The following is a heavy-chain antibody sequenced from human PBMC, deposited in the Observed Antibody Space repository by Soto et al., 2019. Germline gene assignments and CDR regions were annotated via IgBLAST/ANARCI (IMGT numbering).Heavy chain of an antibody. V-gene: IGHV1-46*01. CDR2: INPSGGST. CDR1: GYTFIGYY. CDR3: ARDGILGNYYDSSGYPYYFDY. D-gene: IGHD3-22*01. Sequence: ASVKVSCTASGYTFIGYYMHWVRQVPGQGLERMGIINPSGGSTSYAQKFQGRVTMTRDTATSTVYMEMSSLRSEDTAVYYRARDGILGNYYDSSGYPYYFDYWGQGTLVTVSS. J-gene: IGHJ4*02.